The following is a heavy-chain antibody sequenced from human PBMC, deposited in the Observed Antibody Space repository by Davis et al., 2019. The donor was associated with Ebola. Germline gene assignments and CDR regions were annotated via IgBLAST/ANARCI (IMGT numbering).Heavy chain of an antibody. D-gene: IGHD4-23*01. CDR1: GYTFTSYD. CDR3: ARGLYGGWGPTFDY. J-gene: IGHJ4*02. V-gene: IGHV1-8*01. Sequence: ASVKVSCKASGYTFTSYDINWVRQATGQGLEWMGWMNPNSGNTGYAQKFQGRVTITADKSTSTAYMELSSLRSEDTAVYYCARGLYGGWGPTFDYWGQGTLVTVSS. CDR2: MNPNSGNT.